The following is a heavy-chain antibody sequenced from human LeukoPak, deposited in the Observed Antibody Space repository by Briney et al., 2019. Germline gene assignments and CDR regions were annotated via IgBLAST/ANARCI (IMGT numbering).Heavy chain of an antibody. J-gene: IGHJ4*02. Sequence: GGSLRLSCAASGFTFSSYEMNWVRQAPGKGLEWVSYISSSGSTIYYAGSVKGRFTISRDNAKNSLYLQMNSLRAEDTAVYYCARGGPTYGGNWEYYFDYWGQGTLVTVSS. CDR1: GFTFSSYE. V-gene: IGHV3-48*03. CDR3: ARGGPTYGGNWEYYFDY. CDR2: ISSSGSTI. D-gene: IGHD4-23*01.